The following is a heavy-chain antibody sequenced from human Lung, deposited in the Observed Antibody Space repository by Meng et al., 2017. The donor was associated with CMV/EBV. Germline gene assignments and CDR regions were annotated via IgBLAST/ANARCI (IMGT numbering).Heavy chain of an antibody. CDR2: ISCYNGDT. CDR3: ARDPSNTSGRYAYFDY. CDR1: GYTFTHHG. Sequence: ADVETPGRLVRVSCKASGYTFTHHGISWIRQAPGQGLEWMGWISCYNGDTNYAQKLQGRVTMTTDTSTNTAYMDLRSLRSDDTAVYYCARDPSNTSGRYAYFDYWGQGTLVTVSS. V-gene: IGHV1-18*01. J-gene: IGHJ4*02. D-gene: IGHD6-19*01.